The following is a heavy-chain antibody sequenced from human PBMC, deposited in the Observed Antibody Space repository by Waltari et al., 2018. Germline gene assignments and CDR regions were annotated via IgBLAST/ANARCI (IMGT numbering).Heavy chain of an antibody. Sequence: DVQLVESGGGLVQPGGSLRLSCAASTVSFTTYAFSWVRHVPGKGLQWVSRINTDGSSTAYADSVKGRFTISRDNAKNTLYLQMSSLRAEDTAVYYCARGWLDPWGQGTLVTVSS. CDR2: INTDGSST. J-gene: IGHJ5*02. V-gene: IGHV3-74*02. CDR1: TVSFTTYA. CDR3: ARGWLDP.